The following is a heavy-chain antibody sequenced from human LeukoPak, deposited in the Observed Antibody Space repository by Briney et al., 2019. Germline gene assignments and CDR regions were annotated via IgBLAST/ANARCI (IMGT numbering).Heavy chain of an antibody. CDR2: IDPSGGST. V-gene: IGHV1-46*01. J-gene: IGHJ3*02. CDR3: ATGLVVTAPFDI. CDR1: GYTFTSYY. D-gene: IGHD2-21*02. Sequence: ASVKVSCKASGYTFTSYYMHWVRQAPGQGLEWMGIIDPSGGSTSYAQKFQGRVTMTRDTSTSTVYMELSSLRSEDTAVYCCATGLVVTAPFDIWGQGTMVTVSS.